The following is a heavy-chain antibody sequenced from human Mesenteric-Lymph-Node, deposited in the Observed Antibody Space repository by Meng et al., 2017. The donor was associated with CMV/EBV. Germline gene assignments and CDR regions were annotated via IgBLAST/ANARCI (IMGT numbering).Heavy chain of an antibody. V-gene: IGHV3-23*01. CDR3: ARRGQV. J-gene: IGHJ4*02. Sequence: GESLKISCAASGFTFSSHAMTWVRQAPGRGLEWVSTIGDSGYSTYYADSVKGRFTISRDNSKNTLYLQMNSLRAEDTAVYFCARRGQVWGQGTLVTVSS. CDR1: GFTFSSHA. CDR2: IGDSGYST.